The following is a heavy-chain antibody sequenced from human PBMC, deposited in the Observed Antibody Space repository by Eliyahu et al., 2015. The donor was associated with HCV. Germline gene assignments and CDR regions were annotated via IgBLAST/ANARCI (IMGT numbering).Heavy chain of an antibody. V-gene: IGHV4-59*08. CDR2: INFXGST. D-gene: IGHD2-2*01. Sequence: QVQLQASGPGLVKPSETLSLTCTVXGGSISSYHWTWIRQPPGKGLEWIGYINFXGSTNYXPSLKSRVTISEATSKNQFSLRLTSVTAADTAVYYCAMISTPSHDGFDLWGQGTTVTVS. J-gene: IGHJ6*02. CDR3: AMISTPSHDGFDL. CDR1: GGSISSYH.